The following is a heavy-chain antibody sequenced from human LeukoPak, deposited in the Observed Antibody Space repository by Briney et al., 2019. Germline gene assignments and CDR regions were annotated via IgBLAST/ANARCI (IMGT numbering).Heavy chain of an antibody. CDR2: TYYRSNRSKWSS. CDR1: GDIVSAYSDT. CDR3: ARANWRAFDI. J-gene: IGHJ3*02. D-gene: IGHD5-24*01. Sequence: PSQTLSLTCAISGDIVSAYSDTCNWIRQSPSRGLELLGRTYYRSNRSKWSSDYNPSVNSRIIISPDTAKNQFSLQRNCLTPEDMAVYYCARANWRAFDIWGQGKMVTVSS. V-gene: IGHV6-1*01.